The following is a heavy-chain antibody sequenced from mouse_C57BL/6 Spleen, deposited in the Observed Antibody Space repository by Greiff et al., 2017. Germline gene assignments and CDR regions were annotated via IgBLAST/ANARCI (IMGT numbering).Heavy chain of an antibody. CDR3: ARDEASYYFDY. J-gene: IGHJ2*01. CDR1: GFTFSSYA. CDR2: ISDGGSYT. D-gene: IGHD6-1*01. Sequence: EVKVVESGGGLVKPGGSLKLSCAASGFTFSSYAMSWVRQTPEKRLEWVATISDGGSYTYYPDNVKGRFTISRDNAKNNLYLQMSHLKSEDTAMYYCARDEASYYFDYWGQGTTLTVSS. V-gene: IGHV5-4*01.